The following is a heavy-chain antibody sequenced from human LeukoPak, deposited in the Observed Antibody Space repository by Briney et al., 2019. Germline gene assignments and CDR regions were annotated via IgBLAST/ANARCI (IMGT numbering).Heavy chain of an antibody. V-gene: IGHV4-59*08. CDR3: ARRPSGSDAFDI. D-gene: IGHD3-22*01. CDR1: GDSISSYY. J-gene: IGHJ3*02. CDR2: IYYSGST. Sequence: SETLSLTCTVSGDSISSYYWSWVRQPPGKGLEGVGFIYYSGSTNYNPSLKSRVTISIDTSKNQFSLKLSSVTAPDTAVYYCARRPSGSDAFDIWGQGTMVTVSS.